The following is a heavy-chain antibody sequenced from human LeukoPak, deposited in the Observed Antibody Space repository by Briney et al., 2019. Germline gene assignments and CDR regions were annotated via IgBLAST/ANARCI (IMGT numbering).Heavy chain of an antibody. V-gene: IGHV4-39*07. CDR3: ARGEDYYDSSGYCAFDI. D-gene: IGHD3-22*01. CDR1: GGSISSSSYY. Sequence: SETLSLTCTVSGGSISSSSYYWGWIRQPPGKGLEWIGSIYYSGSTYYNPSLKSRITMSVDTSKNQFSLKLSSVTAADTAVYYCARGEDYYDSSGYCAFDIWGQGTMVTVSS. CDR2: IYYSGST. J-gene: IGHJ3*02.